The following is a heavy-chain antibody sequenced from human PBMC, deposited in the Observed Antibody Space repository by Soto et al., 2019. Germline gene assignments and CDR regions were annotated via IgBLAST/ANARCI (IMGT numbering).Heavy chain of an antibody. Sequence: PEGSLRLSCSASRFTFSSSAMHWGRQAPAQGLEYVSAISSHGGSTYYADSVKGRFTISRDNSKNTLYLQMSSLRSEDTAVYYCVKDRGARGSFDYWGQGTLVTVSS. CDR2: ISSHGGST. CDR1: RFTFSSSA. V-gene: IGHV3-64D*06. J-gene: IGHJ4*02. D-gene: IGHD1-26*01. CDR3: VKDRGARGSFDY.